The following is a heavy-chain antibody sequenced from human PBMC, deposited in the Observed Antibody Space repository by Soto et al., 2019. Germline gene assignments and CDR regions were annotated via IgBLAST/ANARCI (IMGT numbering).Heavy chain of an antibody. CDR2: IYYSGST. V-gene: IGHV4-59*08. CDR1: ASSISSYY. J-gene: IGHJ6*03. CDR3: ARQIGLVYYYYYMDV. D-gene: IGHD3-22*01. Sequence: SETLSLTCTLSASSISSYYCRWIPQPPGKKTQPIGYIYYSGSTNYNPSLKSRVTISVDTSKNQFSLKLSFVTAADTAVYYCARQIGLVYYYYYMDVWGKGTTVTVSS.